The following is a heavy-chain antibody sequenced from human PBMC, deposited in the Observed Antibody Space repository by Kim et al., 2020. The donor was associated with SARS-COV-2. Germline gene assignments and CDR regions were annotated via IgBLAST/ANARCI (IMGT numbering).Heavy chain of an antibody. CDR2: INHSGST. CDR3: ARGLGDGSGSYADY. J-gene: IGHJ4*02. V-gene: IGHV4-34*01. D-gene: IGHD3-10*01. CDR1: GGSFSGYY. Sequence: SETLSPTCAVYGGSFSGYYWSWIRQPPGKGLEWIGEINHSGSTNYNPSLKSRVTISVDTSKNQFSLKLSSVTAADTAVYYCARGLGDGSGSYADYWGQGTLVTVSS.